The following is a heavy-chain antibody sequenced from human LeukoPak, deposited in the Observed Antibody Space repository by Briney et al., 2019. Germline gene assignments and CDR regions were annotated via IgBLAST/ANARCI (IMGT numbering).Heavy chain of an antibody. CDR2: IYYSGST. V-gene: IGHV4-30-4*08. D-gene: IGHD5-18*01. Sequence: SQTLSLTCTVSGGSISSGDYYWSWICQPPGKGLEWIGYIYYSGSTYYNPSLKSRVTISVDTSKNQFSLKLSSVTAADTAVYYCAREAVDTAMVDYWGQGTLVTVSS. CDR1: GGSISSGDYY. J-gene: IGHJ4*02. CDR3: AREAVDTAMVDY.